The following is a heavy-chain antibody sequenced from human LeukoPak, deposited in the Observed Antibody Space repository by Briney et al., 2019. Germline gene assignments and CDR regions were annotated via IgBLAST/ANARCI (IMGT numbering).Heavy chain of an antibody. J-gene: IGHJ4*02. CDR1: GFTFSSYS. Sequence: GGSLRLSCAASGFTFSSYSMNWVRQAPGKGLEWVSSISSSSSYIYYADSVKGRSTISRDNAKNSLYLQMNSLRAEDTAVYYCARSGICSGGSCDYDHWGQGTLVTVSS. CDR2: ISSSSSYI. D-gene: IGHD2-15*01. V-gene: IGHV3-21*01. CDR3: ARSGICSGGSCDYDH.